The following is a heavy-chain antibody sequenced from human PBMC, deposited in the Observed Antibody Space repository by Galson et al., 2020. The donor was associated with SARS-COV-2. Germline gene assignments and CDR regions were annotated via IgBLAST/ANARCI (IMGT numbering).Heavy chain of an antibody. CDR2: IWYDGSNK. Sequence: GGSLRLSCAASGFTFSSYGMHWVRQAPGKGLEWVAVIWYDGSNKYYADSVKGRFTISRDNSKNTLYLQMNSLRAEDTAVYYCARDGVGGYGGYFDYWGQGTLVTVSS. D-gene: IGHD5-12*01. V-gene: IGHV3-33*01. CDR3: ARDGVGGYGGYFDY. J-gene: IGHJ4*02. CDR1: GFTFSSYG.